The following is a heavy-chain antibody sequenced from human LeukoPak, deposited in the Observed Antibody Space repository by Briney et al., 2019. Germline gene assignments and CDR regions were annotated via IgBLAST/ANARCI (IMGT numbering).Heavy chain of an antibody. CDR1: GFTFSSYT. V-gene: IGHV3-21*01. Sequence: GGSLRLSCAASGFTFSSYTMNWVRQAPGKGLEWVSIISSGSSYIHYADSVKGRFTISRDNAKNSLYLQMNSLRPEDTAVYFCASGIYCSGGSCYSAFGYWGQGTLVTVSS. D-gene: IGHD2-15*01. CDR2: ISSGSSYI. J-gene: IGHJ4*02. CDR3: ASGIYCSGGSCYSAFGY.